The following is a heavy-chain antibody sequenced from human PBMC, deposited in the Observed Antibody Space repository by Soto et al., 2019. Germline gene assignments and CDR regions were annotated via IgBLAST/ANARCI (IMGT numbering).Heavy chain of an antibody. D-gene: IGHD5-12*01. Sequence: PGGSMRLSCAASGFTSSNYGMHWVRQAPGKGLEWVAVISYDGSNKYYADSVKGRFTISRDNSKNTLYLQMNSLRAEDTAVYYCAKDVDIAATISYGMDAWGKGTTVTVSS. J-gene: IGHJ6*01. CDR1: GFTSSNYG. CDR3: AKDVDIAATISYGMDA. CDR2: ISYDGSNK. V-gene: IGHV3-30*18.